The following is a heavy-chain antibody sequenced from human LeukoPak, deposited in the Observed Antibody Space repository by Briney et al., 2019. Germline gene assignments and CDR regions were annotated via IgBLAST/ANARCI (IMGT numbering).Heavy chain of an antibody. CDR1: GYTFTGYY. V-gene: IGHV1-2*02. Sequence: GASVKVSCKASGYTFTGYYMHWVRQAPGQGVEWMGWINPNSGGTNYAQKFRGRVTMTRDTSISTAYMERSRLRSDDTAVYYCARVDSSGWYYFDYWGQGTLVTVSS. D-gene: IGHD6-19*01. CDR3: ARVDSSGWYYFDY. J-gene: IGHJ4*02. CDR2: INPNSGGT.